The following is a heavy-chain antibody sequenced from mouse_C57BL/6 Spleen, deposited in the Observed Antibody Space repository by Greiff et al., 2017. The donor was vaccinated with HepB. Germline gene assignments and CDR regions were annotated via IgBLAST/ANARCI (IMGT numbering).Heavy chain of an antibody. D-gene: IGHD1-1*01. CDR2: IDPETGGT. J-gene: IGHJ4*01. V-gene: IGHV1-15*01. Sequence: QVQLQQSGAELVRPGASVTLSCKASGYTFTDYEMHWVKQTPVHGLEWIGAIDPETGGTAYNQKFKGKAILTADKSSSTAYMELRILTSEDSAVYYCTSSGAVVAPYAMDYWGQGTSVTVSS. CDR1: GYTFTDYE. CDR3: TSSGAVVAPYAMDY.